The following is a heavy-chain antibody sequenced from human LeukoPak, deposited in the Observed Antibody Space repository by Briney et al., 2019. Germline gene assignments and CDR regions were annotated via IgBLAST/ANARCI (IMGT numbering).Heavy chain of an antibody. J-gene: IGHJ6*03. CDR2: ISAYNGNT. CDR1: GYTFTSYG. D-gene: IGHD2-2*01. V-gene: IGHV1-18*01. CDR3: ARFVVVPAAQLESVDYYYSYYMDV. Sequence: ASVKVSCKASGYTFTSYGISWVRQAPGQGLEWRGWISAYNGNTNYAQKLQGRATMTTDTSTSTAYMELRSLRSDDTAVYYCARFVVVPAAQLESVDYYYSYYMDVWGKGTTVTVSS.